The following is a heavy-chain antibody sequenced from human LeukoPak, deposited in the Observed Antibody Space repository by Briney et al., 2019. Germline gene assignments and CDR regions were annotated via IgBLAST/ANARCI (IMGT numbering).Heavy chain of an antibody. CDR1: GGSLRGYY. CDR2: INHSGST. V-gene: IGHV4-34*01. J-gene: IGHJ4*02. D-gene: IGHD3-22*01. CDR3: ARVDYDSSGYYDY. Sequence: PSETLSLTRAVYGGSLRGYYWSWIRQPPGKGLEWIGEINHSGSTNYNPSLKSRVTISVDTSKNQFSLKLSSVTAADTAVYYCARVDYDSSGYYDYWGQGTLVTVSA.